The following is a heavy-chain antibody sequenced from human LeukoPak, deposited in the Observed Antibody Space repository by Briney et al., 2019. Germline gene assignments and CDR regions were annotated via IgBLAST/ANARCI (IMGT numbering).Heavy chain of an antibody. Sequence: GGSLRLACVASGFTLATYRMHWVRQHPGKGLVWVSRINSDGRNAVCADSVKGRFTFSRDIATNTLFLQMNSVRVEDTAVYYCGREAHCGTDCSFYADYWGQGTLVTVSS. V-gene: IGHV3-74*01. CDR3: GREAHCGTDCSFYADY. CDR1: GFTLATYR. CDR2: INSDGRNA. D-gene: IGHD2-21*02. J-gene: IGHJ4*02.